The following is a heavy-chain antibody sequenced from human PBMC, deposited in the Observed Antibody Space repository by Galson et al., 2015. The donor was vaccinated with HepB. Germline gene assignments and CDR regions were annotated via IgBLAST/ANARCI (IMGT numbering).Heavy chain of an antibody. CDR3: AHTVAAYRYFDL. D-gene: IGHD2-15*01. CDR1: GFSLSTSGVG. Sequence: PALVKPTQTLTLTCTFSGFSLSTSGVGVGWIRQPPGKALEWLALIYWDDDKRYSPSLKSRLTITKDTSKNQVVLTMTNMDPVDTATYYCAHTVAAYRYFDLWGRGTLVTVSS. V-gene: IGHV2-5*02. CDR2: IYWDDDK. J-gene: IGHJ2*01.